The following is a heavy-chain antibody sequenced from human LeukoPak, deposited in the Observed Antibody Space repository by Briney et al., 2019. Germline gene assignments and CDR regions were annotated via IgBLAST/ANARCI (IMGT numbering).Heavy chain of an antibody. CDR2: INHSGST. CDR3: ARGRGGSYYLGYGFDY. Sequence: SETLSLTCAVYGGSFSGYYWSWIRQPPGKGLEWIGEINHSGSTNYNPSLKSRVTISVDTSKNQFSLKLSSVTAADTAVYYCARGRGGSYYLGYGFDYWGQGTLVTVSS. V-gene: IGHV4-34*01. J-gene: IGHJ4*02. D-gene: IGHD1-26*01. CDR1: GGSFSGYY.